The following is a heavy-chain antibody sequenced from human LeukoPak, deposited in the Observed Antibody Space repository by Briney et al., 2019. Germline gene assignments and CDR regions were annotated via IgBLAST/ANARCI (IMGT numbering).Heavy chain of an antibody. CDR3: ARVAYYCSSTSCYAPFDY. CDR2: INSEGSST. V-gene: IGHV3-74*01. D-gene: IGHD2-2*01. J-gene: IGHJ4*02. CDR1: GFTFSSYW. Sequence: GGSLRLSCAASGFTFSSYWMHWVRQAPGKGLVWVSRINSEGSSTSYADSVKDRFTISRDNAKNTLYLQMNSLRAEDTAVYYCARVAYYCSSTSCYAPFDYWGQGTLVTVSS.